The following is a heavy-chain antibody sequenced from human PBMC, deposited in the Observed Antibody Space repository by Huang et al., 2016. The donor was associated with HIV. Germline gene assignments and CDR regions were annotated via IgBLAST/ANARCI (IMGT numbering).Heavy chain of an antibody. CDR3: ARARGYYDSSVSYYFDY. CDR1: GGTFSSYA. CDR2: IIPIFGTA. D-gene: IGHD3-22*01. Sequence: QVQLVQSGAEVKKPGSSVKVSCKASGGTFSSYAISWVRQAPGQWLGWMGGIIPIFGTANYAQKVQGRITITADESTSTAYMELSSLRSEDTAVYYCARARGYYDSSVSYYFDYWGQGTLVTVSS. J-gene: IGHJ4*02. V-gene: IGHV1-69*13.